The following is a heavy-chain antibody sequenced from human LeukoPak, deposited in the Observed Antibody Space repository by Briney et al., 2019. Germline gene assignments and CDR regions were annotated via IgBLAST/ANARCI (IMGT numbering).Heavy chain of an antibody. V-gene: IGHV4-59*01. D-gene: IGHD2-15*01. CDR2: TYYRGST. CDR1: RGSISGYY. Sequence: SETLSLTCTVSRGSISGYYRSGVRDSPERGLECSGPTYYRGSTNYNPSLKCRVTISVDTSKNQFSLKLSSVTAADSAVYFCEGVSATRYYLDYWGQGTLVAVSS. J-gene: IGHJ4*02. CDR3: EGVSATRYYLDY.